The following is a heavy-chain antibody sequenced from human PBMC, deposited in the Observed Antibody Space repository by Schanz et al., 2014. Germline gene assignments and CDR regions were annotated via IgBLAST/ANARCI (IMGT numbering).Heavy chain of an antibody. D-gene: IGHD3-3*01. V-gene: IGHV1-18*01. CDR3: ARDRVYRFLKGENRFYFDY. J-gene: IGHJ4*02. CDR2: ISPYNGNT. Sequence: QVQLVQSGPAVKKPGASMKVSCKASGGTFSSYAFSWVRQAPGQGLEWVAWISPYNGNTAYAQNLKGRVRMTTDTSPATAYMELRSLTSDDTAVYYCARDRVYRFLKGENRFYFDYWGQGTLVIVSS. CDR1: GGTFSSYA.